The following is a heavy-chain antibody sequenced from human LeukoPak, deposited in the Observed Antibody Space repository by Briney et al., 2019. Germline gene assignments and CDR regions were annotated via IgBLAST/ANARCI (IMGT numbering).Heavy chain of an antibody. J-gene: IGHJ4*02. V-gene: IGHV4-34*01. CDR1: GGSFSGYY. CDR2: INHSGST. D-gene: IGHD3-22*01. CDR3: ARSSNYYDSSGYLGLDY. Sequence: PSETLSLTCAVYGGSFSGYYWSWIRQPPGKGLEWIGEINHSGSTNYNPSLKSRVTISVDTSKNQFSLKLSSVTAADTAVYYCARSSNYYDSSGYLGLDYWGQGTLVTVSS.